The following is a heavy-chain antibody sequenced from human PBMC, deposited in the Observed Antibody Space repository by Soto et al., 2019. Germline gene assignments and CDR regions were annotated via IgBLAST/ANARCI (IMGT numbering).Heavy chain of an antibody. J-gene: IGHJ4*02. CDR1: GFTLSSYW. CDR3: VRGYSDY. D-gene: IGHD1-26*01. V-gene: IGHV3-74*01. CDR2: INTDGSAT. Sequence: EIQLVESGGGLVQPGGSLRLSCAASGFTLSSYWMHWVRQVPGQGLVWVSRINTDGSATNHADSVKGRFTMSRDNARNTMYLQMNSLRAEDTAVYYCVRGYSDYWGQGTLVTVSS.